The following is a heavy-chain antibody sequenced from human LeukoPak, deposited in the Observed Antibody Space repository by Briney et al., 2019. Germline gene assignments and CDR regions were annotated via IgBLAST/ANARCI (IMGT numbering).Heavy chain of an antibody. CDR3: AKDSIVATIRGLYFDY. CDR1: GFTFSSYA. Sequence: GSLRLSCAASGFTFSSYAMSWVRQAPGKGLEWVSAISGSGGSTYYADSVKGRFTISRDNSKNTLYLQMNSLRAEDTAVYYCAKDSIVATIRGLYFDYWGQGTLVTVSS. CDR2: ISGSGGST. D-gene: IGHD5-12*01. V-gene: IGHV3-23*01. J-gene: IGHJ4*02.